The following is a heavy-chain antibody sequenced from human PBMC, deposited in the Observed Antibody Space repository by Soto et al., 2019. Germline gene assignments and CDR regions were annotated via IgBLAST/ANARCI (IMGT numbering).Heavy chain of an antibody. V-gene: IGHV3-74*01. J-gene: IGHJ4*02. CDR1: GFIFSSYW. CDR2: INSDGSGT. Sequence: GGSLRLSCAASGFIFSSYWMHWVRQTPGKGLVWVSRINSDGSGTSYADSVKGRFTISRDNAKNTLYLQMNSPRAEDTAAYYCARSRGYSYVCLDYWGQGTLVTVSS. D-gene: IGHD5-18*01. CDR3: ARSRGYSYVCLDY.